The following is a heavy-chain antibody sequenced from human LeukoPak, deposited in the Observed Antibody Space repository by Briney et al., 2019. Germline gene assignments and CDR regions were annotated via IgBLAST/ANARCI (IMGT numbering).Heavy chain of an antibody. Sequence: GGSLRLSCAASGFSFSSFAMHWVRQAPGKGLEYLSAIYSDGSRTYYADSVKGRFTISRDNSKNTLYFEMSSLRVEDTAVYYCVKSPGSGWPVWGQGTLLTVSS. CDR1: GFSFSSFA. D-gene: IGHD6-19*01. CDR2: IYSDGSRT. CDR3: VKSPGSGWPV. J-gene: IGHJ4*02. V-gene: IGHV3-64D*06.